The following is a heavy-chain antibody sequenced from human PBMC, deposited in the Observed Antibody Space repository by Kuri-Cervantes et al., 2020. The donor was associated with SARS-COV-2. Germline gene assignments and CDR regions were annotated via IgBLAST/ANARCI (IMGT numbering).Heavy chain of an antibody. V-gene: IGHV3-21*01. CDR1: GFSFSSHS. CDR2: ISGRSNFI. D-gene: IGHD1-1*01. CDR3: AKVKLERFLDAFDI. J-gene: IGHJ3*02. Sequence: GGSLRLSCVASGFSFSSHSMNWVRQAPGKGLEWVSSISGRSNFIYYADSVKGRFTISRDNAKRSLYLQMNSLRVEDTAVYYCAKVKLERFLDAFDIWGQGTMVTVSS.